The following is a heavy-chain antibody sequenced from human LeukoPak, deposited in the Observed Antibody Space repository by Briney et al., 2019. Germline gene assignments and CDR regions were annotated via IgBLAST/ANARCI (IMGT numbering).Heavy chain of an antibody. CDR3: ASGGFDSGVDY. D-gene: IGHD5-12*01. Sequence: GASVTVTRLASGGTFSSFAFCWVRQPPGQGIEWMGRIIPIHGIANYAQKFQGRVTITADKSTSTAYIELSSLKSEDTAVYYCASGGFDSGVDYWGQGTLVTVSS. CDR1: GGTFSSFA. J-gene: IGHJ4*02. V-gene: IGHV1-69*04. CDR2: IIPIHGIA.